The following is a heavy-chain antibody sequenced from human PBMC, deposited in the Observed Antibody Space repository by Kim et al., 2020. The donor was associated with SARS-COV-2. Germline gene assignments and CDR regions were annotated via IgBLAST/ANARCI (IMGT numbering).Heavy chain of an antibody. D-gene: IGHD3-9*01. J-gene: IGHJ6*02. CDR3: ARAANDYDILTGYLYYGMDV. Sequence: RFTISRDNAKNSLYLQMNSLRAEDTAVYYCARAANDYDILTGYLYYGMDVWGQGTTVTVSS. V-gene: IGHV3-11*06.